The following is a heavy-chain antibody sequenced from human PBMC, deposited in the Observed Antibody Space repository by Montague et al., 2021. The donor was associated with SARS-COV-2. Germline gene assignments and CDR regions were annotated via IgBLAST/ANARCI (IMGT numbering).Heavy chain of an antibody. D-gene: IGHD3-9*01. CDR1: GGSISSGSYY. J-gene: IGHJ4*02. Sequence: TLSLTCTVSGGSISSGSYYLNWIRQPAGKGLEWIGRIYTSGSTNYNPSLKSRVTISVDTSKNQFSLKLSSVTAADTAVYYCARESLHLTGYYNDYFDYWGQGTLVTVSS. CDR3: ARESLHLTGYYNDYFDY. V-gene: IGHV4-61*02. CDR2: IYTSGST.